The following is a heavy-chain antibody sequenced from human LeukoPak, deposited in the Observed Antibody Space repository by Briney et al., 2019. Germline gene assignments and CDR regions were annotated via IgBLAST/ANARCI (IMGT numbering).Heavy chain of an antibody. CDR2: INPNSGGT. V-gene: IGHV1-2*02. CDR1: GYTFTGYY. D-gene: IGHD2-8*01. Sequence: GASVKVSCKASGYTFTGYYMHWVRQAPGQGLEWMGWINPNSGGTNYAQKFQGRVTITTDESTSTAYMELSSLRSEDTAVYYCVADLNFDCTNGVCSAWFDPWGQGTLVTVSS. J-gene: IGHJ5*02. CDR3: VADLNFDCTNGVCSAWFDP.